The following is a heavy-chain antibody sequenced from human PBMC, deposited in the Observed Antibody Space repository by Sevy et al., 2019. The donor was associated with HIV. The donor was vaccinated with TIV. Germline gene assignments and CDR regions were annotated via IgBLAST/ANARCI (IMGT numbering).Heavy chain of an antibody. V-gene: IGHV3-7*03. J-gene: IGHJ6*02. CDR1: GFNFNNYW. Sequence: GGSLRLSCAASGFNFNNYWMTWVRQAPGKGLEWVANIKRDGSEKYYLASVKGRFTISRDNAKKALYLQMKNLRADDTALYYCARDCNSATCLWGLDVWGQGTTVTASS. CDR3: ARDCNSATCLWGLDV. CDR2: IKRDGSEK. D-gene: IGHD1-26*01.